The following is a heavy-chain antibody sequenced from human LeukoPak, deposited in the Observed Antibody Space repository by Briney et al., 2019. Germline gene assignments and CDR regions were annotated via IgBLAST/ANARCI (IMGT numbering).Heavy chain of an antibody. V-gene: IGHV4-59*01. CDR1: GGSISSYY. J-gene: IGHJ6*02. CDR2: IYYSGST. Sequence: PSETLSLTCTVSGGSISSYYWSWIRQPPRKGLEWIGYIYYSGSTNYNPSLKSRVTISVDTSKNQFSLKLSSVTAADTAVYYCATGYVSYYYYYGMDVWGQGTTVTVSS. D-gene: IGHD6-13*01. CDR3: ATGYVSYYYYYGMDV.